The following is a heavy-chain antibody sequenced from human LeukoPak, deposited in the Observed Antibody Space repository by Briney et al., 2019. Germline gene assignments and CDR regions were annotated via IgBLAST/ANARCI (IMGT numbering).Heavy chain of an antibody. D-gene: IGHD6-6*01. CDR2: IYNRGST. Sequence: PSETLSLTCSVSGGSISSYYWSWIRQPPGKGLEWVGYIYNRGSTNYNPSLKSRVTISVDTSKNQFSLKLTSVTAADTAVYCCARSVPQPVAARPSYAFDIWGQGTIVTVSS. J-gene: IGHJ3*02. V-gene: IGHV4-59*01. CDR3: ARSVPQPVAARPSYAFDI. CDR1: GGSISSYY.